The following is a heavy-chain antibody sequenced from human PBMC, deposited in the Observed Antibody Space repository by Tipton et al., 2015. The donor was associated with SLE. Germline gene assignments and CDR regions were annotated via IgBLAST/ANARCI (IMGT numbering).Heavy chain of an antibody. D-gene: IGHD2-2*01. CDR2: IYYSGRT. J-gene: IGHJ4*02. V-gene: IGHV4-31*03. CDR3: AREVGEETRDH. CDR1: GGSVSSGIYY. Sequence: TLSLTCTVSGGSVSSGIYYWSWIRQHPGKGLEWIGYIYYSGRTYYNPSLKNRVTISVDRSKNQFSLKLSSVTAADTAVYDCAREVGEETRDHWGLGTLVTVSS.